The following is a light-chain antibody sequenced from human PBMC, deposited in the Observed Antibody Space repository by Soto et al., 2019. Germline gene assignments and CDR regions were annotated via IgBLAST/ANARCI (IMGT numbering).Light chain of an antibody. J-gene: IGKJ1*01. CDR2: GAS. CDR1: QSGTSTD. Sequence: EIVLTQSPDTLSVSPGERATLSCRASQSGTSTDLAWYQQKPGQAPRLLIYGASSRATGIPDRFSCSGSGADFTLSISRMEPEDFAVYYCKEYGTSRTFGQGTKVEIK. CDR3: KEYGTSRT. V-gene: IGKV3-20*01.